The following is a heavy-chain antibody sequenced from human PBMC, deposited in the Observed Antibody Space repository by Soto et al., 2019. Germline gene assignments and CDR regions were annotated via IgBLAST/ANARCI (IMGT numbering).Heavy chain of an antibody. Sequence: SETLSLTCAVSGGSSSSGGYSWSWIRQPPGKGLEWIGYIYHSGSTNYNPSLKSRVTISVDTSKNQFSLKLSSVTAADTAVYYCARGRYSSGSYYFDYWGQGTLVTVSS. D-gene: IGHD6-19*01. CDR3: ARGRYSSGSYYFDY. V-gene: IGHV4-30-2*01. CDR2: IYHSGST. J-gene: IGHJ4*02. CDR1: GGSSSSGGYS.